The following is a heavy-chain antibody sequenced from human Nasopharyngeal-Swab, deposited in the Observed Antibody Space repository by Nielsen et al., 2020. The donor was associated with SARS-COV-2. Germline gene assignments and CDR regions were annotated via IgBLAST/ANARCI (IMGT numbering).Heavy chain of an antibody. CDR2: ISSSGSTI. J-gene: IGHJ4*02. CDR3: ARLRRDGYNVRALYFDY. Sequence: GESLKISCAASGSTFSSYEMNWVRQAPGKGLEWVSYISSSGSTIYYADSVKGRFTISRDNAKNSLYLQMNSLRAEDTAVYYCARLRRDGYNVRALYFDYWGQGTLVTVSS. D-gene: IGHD5-24*01. CDR1: GSTFSSYE. V-gene: IGHV3-48*03.